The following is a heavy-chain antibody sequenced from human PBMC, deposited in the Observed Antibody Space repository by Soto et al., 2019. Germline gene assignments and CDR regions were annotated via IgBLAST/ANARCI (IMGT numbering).Heavy chain of an antibody. Sequence: QVQLVQSGAEVRKPGSSVKVSCKAPGGTFSTYSISWVRQAPGQGLEWMGRIIPIPDITNYAQKFQGRVTVTADRSTSTAYMELTSLTSEDTAVYYCARDRITTRGDAFDLWGQGTMVTVSS. CDR1: GGTFSTYS. V-gene: IGHV1-69*08. CDR3: ARDRITTRGDAFDL. CDR2: IIPIPDIT. D-gene: IGHD3-3*01. J-gene: IGHJ3*01.